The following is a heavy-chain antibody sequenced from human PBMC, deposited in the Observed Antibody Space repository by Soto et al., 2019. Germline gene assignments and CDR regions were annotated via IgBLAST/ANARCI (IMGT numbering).Heavy chain of an antibody. CDR1: GDSVSSNSAA. J-gene: IGHJ6*03. Sequence: PSQTLSLTCAISGDSVSSNSAAWNWIRLSPSRCLDWLARIYYMSRCYNDYAVSVRSRITVNPDTSKNQFSLQLTSVTPEDTAVYYCAGTTSHQWYYMDVWGKGTTVTVSS. D-gene: IGHD1-7*01. CDR2: IYYMSRCYN. CDR3: AGTTSHQWYYMDV. V-gene: IGHV6-1*01.